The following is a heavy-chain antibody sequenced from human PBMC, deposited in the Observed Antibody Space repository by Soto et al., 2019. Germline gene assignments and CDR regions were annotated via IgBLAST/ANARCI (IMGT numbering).Heavy chain of an antibody. V-gene: IGHV1-46*01. CDR3: ARQDVMALYGGNLGGGMDV. CDR2: INPSGGST. CDR1: GYTFTSYY. D-gene: IGHD4-17*01. J-gene: IGHJ6*02. Sequence: GASVKVSCKASGYTFTSYYMHWVRQAPGQGLEWMGIINPSGGSTSYAQKFQGQVTISADKSISTAYLQWSSLKASDTAMYYCARQDVMALYGGNLGGGMDVWGQGTTVTVSS.